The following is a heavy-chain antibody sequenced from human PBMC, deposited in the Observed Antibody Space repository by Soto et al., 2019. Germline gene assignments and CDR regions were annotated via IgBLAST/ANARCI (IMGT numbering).Heavy chain of an antibody. Sequence: QVQLQESGPGLVKPSGTLSLTCAVSGGSISSSNWWSWVRQPPGKGLEWIGESYHSGSTNYNPSLKSRVTISVDKSKNQFSLKLSSVPAADTAVYYCARTYQWLADGGQGGMDVWGQGTTVTVSS. V-gene: IGHV4-4*02. CDR3: ARTYQWLADGGQGGMDV. D-gene: IGHD6-19*01. CDR2: SYHSGST. CDR1: GGSISSSNW. J-gene: IGHJ6*02.